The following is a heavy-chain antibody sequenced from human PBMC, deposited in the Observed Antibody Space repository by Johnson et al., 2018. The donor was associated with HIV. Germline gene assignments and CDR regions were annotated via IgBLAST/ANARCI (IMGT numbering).Heavy chain of an antibody. CDR2: IRSKANTYAT. CDR3: AKDSLTPSYYDYGWGSYRAFDI. Sequence: VQLVESGGGLVQPGGSLKLSCAASGFTFSGSAMHWVRQASGKGLEWVGRIRSKANTYATASAASMQGRFTISRDGSKNTGYMQLNRLRAEETAGYDCAKDSLTPSYYDYGWGSYRAFDIWGQGTMVTVSS. V-gene: IGHV3-73*02. D-gene: IGHD3-16*01. J-gene: IGHJ3*02. CDR1: GFTFSGSA.